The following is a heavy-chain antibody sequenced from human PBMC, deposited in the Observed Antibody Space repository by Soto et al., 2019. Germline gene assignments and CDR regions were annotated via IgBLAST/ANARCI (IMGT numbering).Heavy chain of an antibody. D-gene: IGHD1-26*01. V-gene: IGHV1-24*01. CDR2: FDPEDGET. CDR3: ARAFRGSYDY. CDR1: GYGLTELS. Sequence: ASVKVYCKGAGYGLTELSMHSVRQAPGKGLEWMVSFDPEDGETFYAQDFQGRVTMTEDASTDTVYMELSSLRSEDTAVYYGARAFRGSYDYWGQGTLVTVSS. J-gene: IGHJ4*02.